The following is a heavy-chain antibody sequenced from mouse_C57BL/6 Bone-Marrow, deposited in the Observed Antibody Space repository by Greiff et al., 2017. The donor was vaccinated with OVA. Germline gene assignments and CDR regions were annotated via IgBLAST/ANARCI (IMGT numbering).Heavy chain of an antibody. CDR3: ARGYYGLWYFDV. D-gene: IGHD1-1*01. V-gene: IGHV1-58*01. Sequence: VQLQQSGAELVRPGSSVKMSCKTSGYTFTSYGINWVKQRPGQGLEWIGYIYIGNGYTEYHEKFKGKATLTSDTSSSTAYMQLSSLTSEDSAIYFCARGYYGLWYFDVWGTGTTVTVSS. J-gene: IGHJ1*03. CDR2: IYIGNGYT. CDR1: GYTFTSYG.